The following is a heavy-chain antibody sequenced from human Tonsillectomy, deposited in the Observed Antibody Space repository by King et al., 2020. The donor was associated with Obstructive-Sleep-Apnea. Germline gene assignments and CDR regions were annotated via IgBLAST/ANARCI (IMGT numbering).Heavy chain of an antibody. D-gene: IGHD1-26*01. J-gene: IGHJ4*02. CDR2: IYHSGST. CDR3: ARDKISGSYYGQFDY. CDR1: GDSISSGGYY. V-gene: IGHV4-31*03. Sequence: VQLQESGPGLVKPSQTLSLTCTVSGDSISSGGYYWSWIRQHPGKGLGWIGNIYHSGSTYYNPSLKSRMTISVDTSKNQFSLNLSSVTAADTAAYFCARDKISGSYYGQFDYWGQGTLVTVSS.